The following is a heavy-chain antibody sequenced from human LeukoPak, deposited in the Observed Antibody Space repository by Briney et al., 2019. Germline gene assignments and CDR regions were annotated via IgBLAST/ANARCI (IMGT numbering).Heavy chain of an antibody. CDR3: ARERGYSSSTSCSLFDY. V-gene: IGHV4-59*01. J-gene: IGHJ4*02. CDR1: GGSISSYY. Sequence: SETLPLTCTVSGGSISSYYWSWIRQPPGKGLEWIGYIYYSGSTNYNPSLKSRVTISVDTSKNQFSLQLSSVTAADPAGYYCARERGYSSSTSCSLFDYWGQGTLVTVSS. CDR2: IYYSGST. D-gene: IGHD2-2*01.